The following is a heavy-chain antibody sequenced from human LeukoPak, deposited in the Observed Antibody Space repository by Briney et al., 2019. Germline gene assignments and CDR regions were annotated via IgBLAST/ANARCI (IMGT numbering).Heavy chain of an antibody. V-gene: IGHV1-2*02. CDR3: ARDRGGSGSYRGEFDY. J-gene: IGHJ4*02. CDR1: GYTFTGYY. CDR2: INPNSGGT. Sequence: GASVKVSCKASGYTFTGYYMHWVRQAPGQGLEWMGWINPNSGGTNYAQKFQGRVTMTRDTSISTAYMELSRLRSDDTAVYYCARDRGGSGSYRGEFDYWGQGTLVTVSS. D-gene: IGHD3-10*01.